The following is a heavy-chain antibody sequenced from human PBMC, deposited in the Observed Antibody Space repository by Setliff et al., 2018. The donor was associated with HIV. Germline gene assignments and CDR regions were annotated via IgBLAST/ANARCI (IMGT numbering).Heavy chain of an antibody. V-gene: IGHV3-7*05. CDR3: ARDQSSSWTTGLDY. J-gene: IGHJ4*02. Sequence: PGGSLRLSCAASGFTFSTYWMSWVRQAPGKGLEWVANIKQDGSEKNYMDSGKGRFTISRDNAKNSLYLQMNSLRVEDTALYYCARDQSSSWTTGLDYWGEGALVTVSS. D-gene: IGHD6-13*01. CDR2: IKQDGSEK. CDR1: GFTFSTYW.